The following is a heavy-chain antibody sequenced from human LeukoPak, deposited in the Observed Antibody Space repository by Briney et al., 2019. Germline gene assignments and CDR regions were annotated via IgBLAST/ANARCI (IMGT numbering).Heavy chain of an antibody. CDR2: INHSGST. J-gene: IGHJ4*02. CDR1: GGSFSGYY. Sequence: PSETLSLTCAVYGGSFSGYYWSWIRQPPGKGLEWIGEINHSGSTNYNPSLKSRVTISVDTSKNQFSLKLSSVTAADTAVYYCARRMVRGVSLYYFDYWGQGTLVTVSS. D-gene: IGHD3-10*01. CDR3: ARRMVRGVSLYYFDY. V-gene: IGHV4-34*01.